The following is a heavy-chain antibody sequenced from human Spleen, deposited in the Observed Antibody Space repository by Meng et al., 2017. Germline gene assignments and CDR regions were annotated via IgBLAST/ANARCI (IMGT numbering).Heavy chain of an antibody. V-gene: IGHV1-2*06. D-gene: IGHD6-13*01. CDR3: ARDEDISAAGKLFGDY. J-gene: IGHJ4*02. Sequence: QGPVVKVWFVCEKPGAQVTVSGKESGYTLPAYWLPWARRAPGQGLEWMGRINPKSGDTHYEQRFQGRVTMTGDTSISTAYMELSGLRSDDTAMYYCARDEDISAAGKLFGDYWGQGTLVTVSS. CDR2: INPKSGDT. CDR1: GYTLPAYW.